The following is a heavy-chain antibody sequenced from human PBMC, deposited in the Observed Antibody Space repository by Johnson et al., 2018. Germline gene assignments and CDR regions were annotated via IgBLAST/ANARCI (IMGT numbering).Heavy chain of an antibody. Sequence: VQLVQSGADVKKXGESXKIXCEGSGYSFTSYWIGWVRQMPGKGLEWMGIIYPGDSDTRYSPSFHGQVTISADKSISTAYLPWSSLKAPDTAMYYCARLGYSGLSDAFDIWGQGTMVTVSS. CDR2: IYPGDSDT. D-gene: IGHD6-13*01. CDR1: GYSFTSYW. J-gene: IGHJ3*02. CDR3: ARLGYSGLSDAFDI. V-gene: IGHV5-51*03.